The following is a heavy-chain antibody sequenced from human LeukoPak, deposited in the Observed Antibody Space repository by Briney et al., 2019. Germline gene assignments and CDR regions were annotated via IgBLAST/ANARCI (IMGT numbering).Heavy chain of an antibody. Sequence: GGSLRLSCAASGFIFSIFDMNWVRQAPGKGLEWVSFISGGGSTIYYADSVKGRFTISRDNAKNSLYLQMNSLRDDDTAVYYCARKLVGAAGAAFDIWRQETMVTVSS. CDR3: ARKLVGAAGAAFDI. CDR1: GFIFSIFD. J-gene: IGHJ3*02. V-gene: IGHV3-48*02. CDR2: ISGGGSTI. D-gene: IGHD1-26*01.